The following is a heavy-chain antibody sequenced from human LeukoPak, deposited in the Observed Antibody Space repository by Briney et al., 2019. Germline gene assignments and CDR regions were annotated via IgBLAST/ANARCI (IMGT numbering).Heavy chain of an antibody. V-gene: IGHV5-10-1*01. D-gene: IGHD3-22*01. J-gene: IGHJ4*02. CDR3: ARHARYYYDSSGSIEGN. Sequence: GESLESSCKGSGCSLTSYWVSRVRPMPGKGLEWMGTTDPSDSYTNYSPSFQGHVTISADKSISTAYLQWSSLKASDTAMYYCARHARYYYDSSGSIEGNWGQGTLVTVSS. CDR2: TDPSDSYT. CDR1: GCSLTSYW.